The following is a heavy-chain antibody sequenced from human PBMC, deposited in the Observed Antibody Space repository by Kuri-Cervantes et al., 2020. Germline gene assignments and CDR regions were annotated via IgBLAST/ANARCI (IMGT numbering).Heavy chain of an antibody. Sequence: GESLKISCAASGFTFSSYAMHWVRQAPGKGLEWVAVISYDGSNKYYADSVKGRFTVSRDNSRNTLYLQMNSLRPEDTAVYYCATRGTGWQLDYWGQGTLVTVSS. V-gene: IGHV3-30-3*01. D-gene: IGHD6-19*01. CDR1: GFTFSSYA. CDR3: ATRGTGWQLDY. CDR2: ISYDGSNK. J-gene: IGHJ4*02.